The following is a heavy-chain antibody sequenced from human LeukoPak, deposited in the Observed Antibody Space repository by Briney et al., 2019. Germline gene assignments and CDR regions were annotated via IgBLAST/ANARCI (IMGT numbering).Heavy chain of an antibody. D-gene: IGHD3-10*01. J-gene: IGHJ4*02. Sequence: GGSLRLSCAASGFTFSSYWMSWVRQAPGKGLEWVANIKQDGSEKYYVDSVKGRFTISRDNAKNSLYLQMNSLRAEDTAVYYCARGGGPLLWLTPYYFDYWGQGTLVTVSS. V-gene: IGHV3-7*01. CDR1: GFTFSSYW. CDR3: ARGGGPLLWLTPYYFDY. CDR2: IKQDGSEK.